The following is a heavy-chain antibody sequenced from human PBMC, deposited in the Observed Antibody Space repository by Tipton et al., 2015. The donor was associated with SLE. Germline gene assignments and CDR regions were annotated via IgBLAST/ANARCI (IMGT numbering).Heavy chain of an antibody. CDR1: GGSFSGYY. D-gene: IGHD3-9*01. Sequence: LRLSCAVYGGSFSGYYWSWIRQPSGKGLEWIGYIYYSGSTNYNPSLKSRVTISVDTSKNQFSLKLSSVTAADTAVYYCARLRYFDWLLDYWGQGTLVTVSS. CDR2: IYYSGST. J-gene: IGHJ4*02. CDR3: ARLRYFDWLLDY. V-gene: IGHV4-59*01.